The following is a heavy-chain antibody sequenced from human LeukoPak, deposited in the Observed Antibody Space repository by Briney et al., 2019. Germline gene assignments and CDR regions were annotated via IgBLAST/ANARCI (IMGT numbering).Heavy chain of an antibody. CDR2: MNPNSGGT. D-gene: IGHD3-22*01. CDR3: ARDFNDSSGYYLFGY. V-gene: IGHV1-2*02. J-gene: IGHJ4*02. Sequence: ASVKVSCKASGYTFTSYDINWVRQATGQGLEWMGWMNPNSGGTNYAQKFQGRVTMTRDTSISTAYMELSRLRSDDTAVYYCARDFNDSSGYYLFGYWGQGTLVTVSS. CDR1: GYTFTSYD.